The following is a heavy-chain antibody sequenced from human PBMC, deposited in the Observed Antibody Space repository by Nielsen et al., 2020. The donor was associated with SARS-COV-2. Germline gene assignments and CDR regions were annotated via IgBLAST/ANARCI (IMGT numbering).Heavy chain of an antibody. J-gene: IGHJ4*02. V-gene: IGHV3-23*01. CDR3: AKGQLWSDY. Sequence: GSLKISCATSKFTFSNYVMNWVRQAPGKGLEWVSAISGSGASTYYADSVKGRFTISRDNSKNTLYLQMNSLRAEDTAVYYCAKGQLWSDYWGQGTLVTVSS. CDR1: KFTFSNYV. CDR2: ISGSGAST. D-gene: IGHD5-18*01.